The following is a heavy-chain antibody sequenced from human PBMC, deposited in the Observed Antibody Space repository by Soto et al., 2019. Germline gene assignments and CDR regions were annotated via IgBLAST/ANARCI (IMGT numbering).Heavy chain of an antibody. CDR1: GGSISSYY. J-gene: IGHJ4*02. CDR2: IYYSGGT. V-gene: IGHV4-59*01. CDR3: ARESRAAAGRLDY. D-gene: IGHD6-13*01. Sequence: QVQLQESGPGLVKPSETLSLTCTVSGGSISSYYWSWIRQPPGKGLEWIGYIYYSGGTNYNPSLKSRVTISVDTSKNQFSLKLSSVTAADTAVYYCARESRAAAGRLDYWGQGTLVTVSS.